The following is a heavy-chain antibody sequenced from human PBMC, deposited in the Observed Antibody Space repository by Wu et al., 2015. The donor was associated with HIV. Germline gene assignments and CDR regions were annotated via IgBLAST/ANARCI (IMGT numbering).Heavy chain of an antibody. J-gene: IGHJ3*02. CDR3: ARPAISEDAFDI. CDR1: GGTFRFYA. Sequence: QVQLVQSGAEVKKPGSSVMVSCKASGGTFRFYAISWVRQAPGQGLEWMGGIIPILNTTNYAQKFQGRVTITADESTTTAYMELRSLRSDDTAVYYCARPAISEDAFDIWGQGTMVTVSS. CDR2: IIPILNTT. V-gene: IGHV1-69*11. D-gene: IGHD3-3*01.